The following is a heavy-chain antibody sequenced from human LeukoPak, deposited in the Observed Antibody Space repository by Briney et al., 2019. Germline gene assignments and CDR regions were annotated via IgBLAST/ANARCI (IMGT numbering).Heavy chain of an antibody. V-gene: IGHV1-69*06. CDR2: IIPIFGTA. D-gene: IGHD1-26*01. CDR1: GYTFTSYD. CDR3: ARDEGAKIAFAI. Sequence: GASVKVSCKASGYTFTSYDINWVRQATGQGLEWMGGIIPIFGTANYAQNFQGRVTITADSSTSTAYMELSSLRSEDTAVYFCARDEGAKIAFAIWGQGTMVTVSS. J-gene: IGHJ3*02.